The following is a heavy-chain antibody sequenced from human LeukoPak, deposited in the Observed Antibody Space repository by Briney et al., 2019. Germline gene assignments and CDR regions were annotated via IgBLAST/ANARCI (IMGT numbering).Heavy chain of an antibody. D-gene: IGHD2-21*02. CDR3: TRGQSYCGADCYSD. J-gene: IGHJ4*02. V-gene: IGHV3-66*01. CDR2: MYTGGGR. Sequence: GGSVRLSCAASGFSVSNYYMSWVPQPPGKGLEWVSVMYTGGGRYYGDSVKGRFTISRDNSKNTVFLQMNSLRFEDTALYYCTRGQSYCGADCYSDWGQGTLVTVSS. CDR1: GFSVSNYY.